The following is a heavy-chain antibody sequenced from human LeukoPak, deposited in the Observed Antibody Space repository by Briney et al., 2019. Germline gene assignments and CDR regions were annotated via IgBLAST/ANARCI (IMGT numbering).Heavy chain of an antibody. CDR2: IIPVFGTA. CDR3: AREAGDFWSGYPMIEGPYYFDY. Sequence: SVKVSCKASGGTFSSYAISWVRQAPGQGLEWMGGIIPVFGTANYAQKFQGRVTITADESTTTAYMELSSLRSEDTAVYYCAREAGDFWSGYPMIEGPYYFDYWGQGTLVTVSS. J-gene: IGHJ4*02. CDR1: GGTFSSYA. D-gene: IGHD3-3*01. V-gene: IGHV1-69*13.